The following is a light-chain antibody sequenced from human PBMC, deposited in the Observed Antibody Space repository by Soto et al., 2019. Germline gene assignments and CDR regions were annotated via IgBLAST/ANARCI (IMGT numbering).Light chain of an antibody. V-gene: IGKV1-39*01. CDR3: EQSYATPYT. Sequence: DIQMSQSPSSQSAVVGDRVTITCRAGQTIGRYLNWYQQKPGKAPNLLINAASSLQSGVPPRFSGSGSGTDFTLTISSLQPEDFATYYCEQSYATPYTFGQGTKLEIK. J-gene: IGKJ2*01. CDR2: AAS. CDR1: QTIGRY.